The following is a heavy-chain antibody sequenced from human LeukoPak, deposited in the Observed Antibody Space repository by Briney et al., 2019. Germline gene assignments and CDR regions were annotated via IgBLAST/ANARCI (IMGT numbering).Heavy chain of an antibody. CDR2: ISSDGGTL. CDR1: GFTFSDYY. CDR3: ARDVLDIVVVPAAFDY. Sequence: GWSLRLSCAASGFTFSDYYMSWIRQAPGKGLEWVSYISSDGGTLYYADSVKGRFTISRDNAKNSLYLQMNSLRAEDTAVYYCARDVLDIVVVPAAFDYWGQGTLVTVSS. V-gene: IGHV3-11*04. J-gene: IGHJ4*02. D-gene: IGHD2-2*01.